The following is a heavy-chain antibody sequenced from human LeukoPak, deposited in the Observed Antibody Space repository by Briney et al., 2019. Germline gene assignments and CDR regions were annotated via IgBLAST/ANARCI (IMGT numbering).Heavy chain of an antibody. J-gene: IGHJ4*02. D-gene: IGHD1-26*01. V-gene: IGHV3-74*01. Sequence: GGSLRLSCAASGFTFSSHWMHWVRQAPGKGLVWVSRINSDGSRISYADSVKGRFTISRDNAKNTVYLQMNSLRAEDTAVYYCARDRGSTEFDYWGQGTLVTVSS. CDR3: ARDRGSTEFDY. CDR1: GFTFSSHW. CDR2: INSDGSRI.